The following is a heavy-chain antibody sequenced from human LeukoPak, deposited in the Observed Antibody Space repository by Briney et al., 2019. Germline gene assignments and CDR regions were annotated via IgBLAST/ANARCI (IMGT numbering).Heavy chain of an antibody. CDR2: IIPIFGTA. J-gene: IGHJ4*02. D-gene: IGHD6-13*01. Sequence: SVTVSCKASGGTFSSYAISWVRQAPGQGLEWMGGIIPIFGTANYAQKLQGRVTMTTDTSTSTAYMELRSLRSDDTAVYYCARLGHSTFDYWGQGTLVTVSS. CDR1: GGTFSSYA. V-gene: IGHV1-69*05. CDR3: ARLGHSTFDY.